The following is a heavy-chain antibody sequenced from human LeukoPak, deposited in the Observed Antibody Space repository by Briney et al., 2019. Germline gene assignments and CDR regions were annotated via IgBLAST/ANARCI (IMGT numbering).Heavy chain of an antibody. CDR3: ARVPTMVRGVILLYYYGMDV. J-gene: IGHJ6*02. CDR1: GGTFSSYA. Sequence: SVKVSCKASGGTFSSYAISWVRQAPGQGLEWMGGIIPIFGTANYAQKFQGRVTITADKSTSTAYMELSSLRSEDTAVYYCARVPTMVRGVILLYYYGMDVWGQGTTVTVSS. D-gene: IGHD3-10*01. CDR2: IIPIFGTA. V-gene: IGHV1-69*06.